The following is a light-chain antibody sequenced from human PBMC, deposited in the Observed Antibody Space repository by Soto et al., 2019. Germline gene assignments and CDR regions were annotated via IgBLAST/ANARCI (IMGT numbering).Light chain of an antibody. J-gene: IGKJ2*01. CDR3: QSYGTSPFT. Sequence: EIVLTQSPSTLSLSPGERATLSCGASQSVSFRYLAWYQQKPGLAPRLLIYEASTRSTGIPDRFTGSGSGTDFTLTISRLEPDDFAVYYCQSYGTSPFTFGHGTKLEIK. CDR2: EAS. CDR1: QSVSFRY. V-gene: IGKV3D-20*01.